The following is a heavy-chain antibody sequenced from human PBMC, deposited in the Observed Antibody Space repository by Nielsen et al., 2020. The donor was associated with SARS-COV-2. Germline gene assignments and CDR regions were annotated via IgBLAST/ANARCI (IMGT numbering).Heavy chain of an antibody. V-gene: IGHV3-23*01. CDR2: VSWDGSST. D-gene: IGHD2-2*01. CDR3: AQRGSCTTTNCSPFDF. J-gene: IGHJ4*02. CDR1: GFTFYNYG. Sequence: GESLKISCAASGFTFYNYGMSWVRQAPGKGLEWVSTVSWDGSSTDYAESVGGRFTIFRDNSKNTLYLEMNNLRAEDTAMYYCAQRGSCTTTNCSPFDFWGRGTVVTVSS.